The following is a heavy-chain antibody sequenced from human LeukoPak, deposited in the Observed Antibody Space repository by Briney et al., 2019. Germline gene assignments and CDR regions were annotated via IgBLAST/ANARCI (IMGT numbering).Heavy chain of an antibody. CDR3: ARDPVGATTHPSTSIDY. V-gene: IGHV3-9*01. CDR2: ISWNSANI. J-gene: IGHJ4*02. Sequence: GRSLRLSCAASGFTFDDYAMHWVRQAPGKGLEWVSTISWNSANIGYADSVKGRFTISRDNAKNSLYLQMNSLRAEDTAVYYCARDPVGATTHPSTSIDYWGQGTLVTVSS. D-gene: IGHD1-26*01. CDR1: GFTFDDYA.